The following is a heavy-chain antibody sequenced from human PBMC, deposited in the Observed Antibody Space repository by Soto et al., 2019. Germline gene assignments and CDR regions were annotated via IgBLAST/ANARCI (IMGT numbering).Heavy chain of an antibody. CDR3: ARLATVTPPYYLDY. J-gene: IGHJ4*02. CDR1: GYTFTSYY. D-gene: IGHD4-17*01. V-gene: IGHV1-46*01. CDR2: INPSGGST. Sequence: QVQLVQSGAEVKKPGASVKVSCKASGYTFTSYYMHWVRQAPGQGLEWMGVINPSGGSTSYSQKFQGSVTMTRDTSTSTFYMELSSLRSEDTAVYYCARLATVTPPYYLDYWGQGTLVTVSS.